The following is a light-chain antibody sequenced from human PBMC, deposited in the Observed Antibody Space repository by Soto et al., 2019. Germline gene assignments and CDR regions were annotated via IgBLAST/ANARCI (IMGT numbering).Light chain of an antibody. CDR3: QVWDIMTDNYV. J-gene: IGLJ1*01. CDR2: YDS. CDR1: NIGNKR. V-gene: IGLV3-21*04. Sequence: SYELTEPPSVSVAPEKTATITCGGNNIGNKRVHWYRQKPGQAPVLVISYDSDRPSGIPERVSGSNSGNTATLTISRVEDGDEADYYCQVWDIMTDNYVFGPGTKVTVL.